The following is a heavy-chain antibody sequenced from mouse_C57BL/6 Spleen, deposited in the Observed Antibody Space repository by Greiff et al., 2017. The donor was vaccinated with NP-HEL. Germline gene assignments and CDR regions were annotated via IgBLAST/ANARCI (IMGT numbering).Heavy chain of an antibody. V-gene: IGHV1-55*01. J-gene: IGHJ4*01. CDR1: GYTFTSYW. CDR3: ARRPSYYSNYDYAMDY. CDR2: IYPGSGST. Sequence: QVQLKQPGAELVKPGASVKMSCKASGYTFTSYWITWVKQRPGQGLEWIGDIYPGSGSTNYNEKFKSKATLTVDTSSSTAYMQLSSLTSEDSAVYYCARRPSYYSNYDYAMDYWGQGTSGTVSS. D-gene: IGHD2-5*01.